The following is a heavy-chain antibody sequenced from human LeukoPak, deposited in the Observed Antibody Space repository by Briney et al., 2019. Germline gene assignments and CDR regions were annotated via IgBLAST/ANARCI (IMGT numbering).Heavy chain of an antibody. V-gene: IGHV3-48*03. CDR3: AELGITMIGGV. Sequence: GGSLRLSCAASGFTFSSYEMNWVRQTPGKGLEWVSYITSSGSTIYYADSVKGRFTISRDNAKNSLYLQMNSLRAEDTAVYYCAELGITMIGGVWGKGTTVTISS. D-gene: IGHD3-10*02. CDR2: ITSSGSTI. CDR1: GFTFSSYE. J-gene: IGHJ6*04.